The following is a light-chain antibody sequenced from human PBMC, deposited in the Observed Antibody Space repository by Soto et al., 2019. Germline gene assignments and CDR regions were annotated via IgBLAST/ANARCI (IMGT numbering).Light chain of an antibody. CDR2: GAS. J-gene: IGKJ2*01. V-gene: IGKV3-15*01. CDR1: QSVSSN. CDR3: QEDNNWHPMNT. Sequence: EIVMTQSPSTLSASPGERATLSCTASQSVSSNLAWYQQKPCQAPRLLIYGASTRATCIPARFSGSGSGTDFTLTISSLHSADFAVYYCQEDNNWHPMNTFGQGAKLEIK.